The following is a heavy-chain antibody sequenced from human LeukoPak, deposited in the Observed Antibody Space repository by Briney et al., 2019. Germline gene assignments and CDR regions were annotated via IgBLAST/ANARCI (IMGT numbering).Heavy chain of an antibody. CDR3: ARASGPFDY. V-gene: IGHV3-23*01. CDR1: GFSFSGNA. J-gene: IGHJ4*02. Sequence: GGSLRLSCAASGFSFSGNAMSWVRQAPGQGLEWVSAISGPGSSTYHADSVKGRFSISRDSSKNTLFLQISSLTPEDTALYYCARASGPFDYWGQGTLVTVSS. CDR2: ISGPGSST.